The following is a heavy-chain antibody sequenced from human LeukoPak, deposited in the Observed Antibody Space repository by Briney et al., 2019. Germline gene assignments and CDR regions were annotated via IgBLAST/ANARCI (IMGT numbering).Heavy chain of an antibody. D-gene: IGHD5-12*01. V-gene: IGHV3-30-3*01. CDR1: GFIFSSYA. CDR3: AKSHSAHDVFGNVDY. CDR2: ISYDGGNK. Sequence: GGSLRLSCAASGFIFSSYAMDWVRQAPGKGLEWVAVISYDGGNKYYADSVKGRFTISRDNSRHTLYLQMDSLRTEDTAVYYCAKSHSAHDVFGNVDYWGQGTLVTVSS. J-gene: IGHJ4*02.